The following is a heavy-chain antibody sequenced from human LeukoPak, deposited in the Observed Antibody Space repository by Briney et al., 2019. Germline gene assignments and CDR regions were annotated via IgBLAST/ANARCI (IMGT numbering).Heavy chain of an antibody. CDR1: GGSISSGSYY. Sequence: SETLSLTCTVSGGSISSGSYYWSWIRQPAGKGLEWIGRIYTSGSTTYNSSLKSRVTISLDTSKNQFSLKLSSVTAADTAVYYCARDNPWCSGGSCYRTDAFDIWGQGTMVTVSS. J-gene: IGHJ3*02. V-gene: IGHV4-61*02. CDR3: ARDNPWCSGGSCYRTDAFDI. CDR2: IYTSGST. D-gene: IGHD2-15*01.